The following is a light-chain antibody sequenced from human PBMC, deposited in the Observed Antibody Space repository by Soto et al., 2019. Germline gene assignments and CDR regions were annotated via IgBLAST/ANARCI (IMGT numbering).Light chain of an antibody. J-gene: IGKJ5*01. CDR3: QQYNNWPPIT. CDR2: GAS. CDR1: QSVSSN. V-gene: IGKV3-15*01. Sequence: IGLTHSAATLSVSPGERATLSCRASQSVSSNLAWYQQKPGQAPRLLIYGASTRATGIPARFSGSGSGTEFTLTISSLQSEDFAVYYCQQYNNWPPITFGQGTRLEIK.